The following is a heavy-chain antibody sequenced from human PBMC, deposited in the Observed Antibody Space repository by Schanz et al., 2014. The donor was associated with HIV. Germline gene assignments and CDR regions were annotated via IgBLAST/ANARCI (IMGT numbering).Heavy chain of an antibody. Sequence: QVQLVESGGGVVQPGRSLRLSCVGSGFIFSNYGIHWVRQAPGKGLEWVAVSSHDGSVKFYGDSVKGRFTISRDNVKNTLYLQMNSLRVEDTAVYYCARETVNYYYGMDVWGQGTTVTVSS. CDR1: GFIFSNYG. V-gene: IGHV3-30*03. D-gene: IGHD4-4*01. CDR2: SSHDGSVK. J-gene: IGHJ6*02. CDR3: ARETVNYYYGMDV.